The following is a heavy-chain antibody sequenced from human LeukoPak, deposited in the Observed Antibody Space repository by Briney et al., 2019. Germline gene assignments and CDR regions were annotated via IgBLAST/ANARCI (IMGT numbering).Heavy chain of an antibody. CDR1: GFTFSSCS. J-gene: IGHJ6*02. Sequence: GGSLRLSCAASGFTFSSCSMNWVRQAPGKGLEWVSSISSSTSYIYYADSVNGRFTISRDNAKNSLHLQMNSLRAEDTAVYYCARAEGDYLNYYGMDVWGQGTTVTVSS. CDR3: ARAEGDYLNYYGMDV. V-gene: IGHV3-21*01. CDR2: ISSSTSYI. D-gene: IGHD4-17*01.